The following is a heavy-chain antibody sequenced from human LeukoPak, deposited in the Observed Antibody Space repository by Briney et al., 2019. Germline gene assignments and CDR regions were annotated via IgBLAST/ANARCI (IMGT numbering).Heavy chain of an antibody. D-gene: IGHD6-6*01. J-gene: IGHJ5*02. CDR2: IHPNSGAT. Sequence: ASVRVSCKASGYTFTAFHMHWVRQAPGQGPEWMGSIHPNSGATNYAQKFQGRVTMTRDTSISTAYMELSRLRSDDTAVYYCARGGVAAHFVWFDPWGQGTLVTVSS. CDR3: ARGGVAAHFVWFDP. CDR1: GYTFTAFH. V-gene: IGHV1-2*02.